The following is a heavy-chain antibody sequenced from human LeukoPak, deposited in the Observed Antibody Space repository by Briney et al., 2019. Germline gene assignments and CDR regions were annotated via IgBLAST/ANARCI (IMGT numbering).Heavy chain of an antibody. CDR1: GFTFSSYA. CDR3: VTDWYDFEY. V-gene: IGHV3-23*01. D-gene: IGHD6-13*01. CDR2: ISGSGGST. J-gene: IGHJ4*02. Sequence: PGGSLRLSCAASGFTFSSYAMSWVRQAPGKGLEWVSAISGSGGSTYYADSVKGRFTISRDNSKNTLFLQMSSLRVEDTAVYYCVTDWYDFEYRGLGTPVTVSS.